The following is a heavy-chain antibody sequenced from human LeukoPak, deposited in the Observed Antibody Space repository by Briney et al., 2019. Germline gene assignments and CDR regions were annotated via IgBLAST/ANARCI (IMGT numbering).Heavy chain of an antibody. D-gene: IGHD4-17*01. CDR2: INPNSGGT. CDR1: GYTFTGYY. Sequence: ASVKVSCKASGYTFTGYYMHWVRQAPGQGLEWMGWINPNSGGTNYAQKFQGRVTISVDTSKNQFSLKLSSVTAADTAVYYCARVTPFTTLIDYWGQGTLVTVSS. CDR3: ARVTPFTTLIDY. V-gene: IGHV1-2*02. J-gene: IGHJ4*02.